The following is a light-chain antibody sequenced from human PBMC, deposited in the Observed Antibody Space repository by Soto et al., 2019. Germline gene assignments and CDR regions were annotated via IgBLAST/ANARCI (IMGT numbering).Light chain of an antibody. V-gene: IGKV3-20*01. J-gene: IGKJ2*01. CDR3: HQYGSSPLT. CDR2: DVS. CDR1: QSVSSSL. Sequence: EIVLTQSPGNLSLSPGEGATLSCRASQSVSSSLLAWFQQKPGQAPRLLIHDVSSRATGIPDRFSGSGSGRDFTLSMSRLEPEDFAVYYCHQYGSSPLTFGQGTKLEIK.